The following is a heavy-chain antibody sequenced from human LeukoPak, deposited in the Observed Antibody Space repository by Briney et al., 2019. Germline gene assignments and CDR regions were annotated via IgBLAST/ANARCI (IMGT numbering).Heavy chain of an antibody. Sequence: GGSLRLSCAASGFTFSSYAMHWVRQAPGKGLEYVSAISSNGGSTYYANSVKGRFTISRDNSKNTLYLQMGTLRAEDMAVYYCAREPYFNGDYGGGYYYGMDVWGQGTLVTVSS. V-gene: IGHV3-64*01. CDR2: ISSNGGST. CDR1: GFTFSSYA. CDR3: AREPYFNGDYGGGYYYGMDV. D-gene: IGHD4-17*01. J-gene: IGHJ6*02.